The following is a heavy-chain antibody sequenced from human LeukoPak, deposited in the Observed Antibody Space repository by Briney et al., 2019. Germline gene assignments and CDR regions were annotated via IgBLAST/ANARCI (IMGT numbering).Heavy chain of an antibody. CDR3: ARGVDPLKTSYYYYYMDV. Sequence: SETLSLTCTVSGGSISSYYWSWIRQPAGKGLEWIGRIYTSGSTNYNPSLKSRVTMSVDTSKNQFSLKLSSVTAADTAVYYCARGVDPLKTSYYYYYMDVWGKGTTVTISS. V-gene: IGHV4-4*07. J-gene: IGHJ6*03. CDR2: IYTSGST. D-gene: IGHD2-21*01. CDR1: GGSISSYY.